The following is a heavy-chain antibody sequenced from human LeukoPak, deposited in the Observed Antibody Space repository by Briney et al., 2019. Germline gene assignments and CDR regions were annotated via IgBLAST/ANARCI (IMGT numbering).Heavy chain of an antibody. CDR2: INHSGST. J-gene: IGHJ6*03. CDR3: ARGPESYYYMDV. CDR1: GGSFSGYY. V-gene: IGHV4-34*01. Sequence: SETLSLTCAVYGGSFSGYYWSWIRQPPGKGLEWIGEINHSGSTNCNPSLKSRVTISVDTSKNQFSLKLSSVTAADTAVYYCARGPESYYYMDVWGKGTTVTVSS.